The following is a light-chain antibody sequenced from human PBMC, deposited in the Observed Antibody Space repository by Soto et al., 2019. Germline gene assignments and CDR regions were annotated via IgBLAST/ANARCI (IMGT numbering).Light chain of an antibody. CDR3: QQSINYFT. J-gene: IGKJ3*01. CDR2: AAS. Sequence: AIPLTQSPSSLSASVGDRVTITCRASQGLNSNLAWYQQKPGKAPKLLMYAASTLQKGVPSRFSGNGSGTDFTLTISSLQPEDFATYYCQQSINYFTFGPGTKVDI. CDR1: QGLNSN. V-gene: IGKV1D-13*01.